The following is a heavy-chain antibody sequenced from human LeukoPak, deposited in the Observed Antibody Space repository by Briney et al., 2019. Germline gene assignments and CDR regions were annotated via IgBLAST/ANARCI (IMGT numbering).Heavy chain of an antibody. J-gene: IGHJ6*02. D-gene: IGHD3-10*01. Sequence: PGGSLRLSCAASGFTVSSNYMSWVRQAPGKGLEWVSVIYSGGSTYYADSVKGRFTISRDNSKNTLYLQMNSLRAEDTAVYYCARDGSITMVRGVITYYYGMDVWGQGTTVTVSS. CDR1: GFTVSSNY. CDR2: IYSGGST. CDR3: ARDGSITMVRGVITYYYGMDV. V-gene: IGHV3-66*01.